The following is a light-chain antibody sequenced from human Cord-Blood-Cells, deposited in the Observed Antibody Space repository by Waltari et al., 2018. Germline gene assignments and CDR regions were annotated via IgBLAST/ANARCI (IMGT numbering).Light chain of an antibody. V-gene: IGLV1-44*01. J-gene: IGLJ3*02. CDR1: SSNIGSNT. CDR3: AAWDDSLNGPV. CDR2: SNN. Sequence: QSVLTQPPSESGTPGQRVTISCSGSSSNIGSNTVNWYQQLPGTAPQLLIYSNNQRPSGVPDRFSGSKSGTSASLAISGLQSEDEADYYCAAWDDSLNGPVFGGGTKLTVL.